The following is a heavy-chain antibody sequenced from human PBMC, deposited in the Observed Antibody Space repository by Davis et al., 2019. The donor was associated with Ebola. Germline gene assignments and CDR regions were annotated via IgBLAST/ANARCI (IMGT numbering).Heavy chain of an antibody. J-gene: IGHJ6*04. V-gene: IGHV1-18*04. CDR1: GYTFTSYG. CDR2: INPHNGNT. Sequence: AASVKVSCKASGYTFTSYGITWVRQAPGQGLEWMGWINPHNGNTNYAQNVQGRVTMTTDTSTSTVYMELSSLRSEDTAVYYCAKPNYDSSGYYYDYYGMDVWGKGTTVTVSS. CDR3: AKPNYDSSGYYYDYYGMDV. D-gene: IGHD3-22*01.